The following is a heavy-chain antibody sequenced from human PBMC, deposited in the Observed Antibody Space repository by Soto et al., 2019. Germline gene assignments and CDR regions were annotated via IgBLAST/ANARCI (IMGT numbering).Heavy chain of an antibody. V-gene: IGHV3-15*07. J-gene: IGHJ6*02. CDR3: TTAYCGGDCYSRHYYYYGMDV. Sequence: GGSMRLSWTAAGLTFINVGMNWVRTATGKGLEWVGRIKSKTDGGTTDYAAPVKGRFTISRDDSKNTLYLQMNSLKTEDTAVYYCTTAYCGGDCYSRHYYYYGMDVWGQGTTVTVSS. CDR1: GLTFINVG. D-gene: IGHD2-21*02. CDR2: IKSKTDGGTT.